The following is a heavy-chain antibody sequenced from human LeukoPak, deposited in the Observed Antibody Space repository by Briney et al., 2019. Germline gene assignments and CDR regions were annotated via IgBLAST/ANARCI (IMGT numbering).Heavy chain of an antibody. V-gene: IGHV3-33*01. D-gene: IGHD6-13*01. CDR1: GFTFSTYG. J-gene: IGHJ4*02. Sequence: GGSESLSCAASGFTFSTYGMHWVRQAPGKGLEWVAVIWYDGSNKYYADSVKGRFTISRDNSKNTLYLQMNSLRAEDTAVYYCARDDSSWYGHFDYYGQQAMVTVSS. CDR2: IWYDGSNK. CDR3: ARDDSSWYGHFDY.